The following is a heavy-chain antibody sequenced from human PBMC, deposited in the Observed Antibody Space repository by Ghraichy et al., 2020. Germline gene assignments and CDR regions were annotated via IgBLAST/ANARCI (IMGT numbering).Heavy chain of an antibody. CDR1: GFTVSSNY. J-gene: IGHJ4*02. Sequence: GGSLRLSCAASGFTVSSNYMSWVRQAPGKGLEWVSVIYSGGSTYYADSVKGRFTISRDNSKNTLYLQMNSLRGEDTAVYYCARGAHSGYDYYFDYWGQGTLVTVSS. CDR2: IYSGGST. D-gene: IGHD5-12*01. CDR3: ARGAHSGYDYYFDY. V-gene: IGHV3-66*01.